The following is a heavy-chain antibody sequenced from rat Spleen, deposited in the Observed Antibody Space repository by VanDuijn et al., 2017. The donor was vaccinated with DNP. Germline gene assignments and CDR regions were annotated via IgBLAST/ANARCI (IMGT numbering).Heavy chain of an antibody. J-gene: IGHJ2*01. CDR2: ISNGGGNT. Sequence: EVQLVESGGGLVQPGRSMKLSCAASGFTFSHYYMAWVRQAPRKGLEWVASISNGGGNTYYRDSVKGRFTISRDNSKSTLYLQMNSLRSEDMATYYCVRWNSGHFDYWGQGVMVTVSS. D-gene: IGHD4-3*01. CDR1: GFTFSHYY. V-gene: IGHV5-25*01. CDR3: VRWNSGHFDY.